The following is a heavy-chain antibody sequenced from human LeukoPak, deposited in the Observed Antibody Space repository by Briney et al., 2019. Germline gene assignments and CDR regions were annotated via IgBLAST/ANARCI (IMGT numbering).Heavy chain of an antibody. Sequence: PGGSLRLSCGASGFTFSTYWMSWVRQAPGKGPEWVANMKEDGSEKYYVDSVRGRFTISRDNAKNSLFLQMNSLRAEDTAVYYCARGGMRGYSGYGYFDYWGQGTLVTVSS. CDR3: ARGGMRGYSGYGYFDY. V-gene: IGHV3-7*03. J-gene: IGHJ4*02. CDR2: MKEDGSEK. CDR1: GFTFSTYW. D-gene: IGHD5-12*01.